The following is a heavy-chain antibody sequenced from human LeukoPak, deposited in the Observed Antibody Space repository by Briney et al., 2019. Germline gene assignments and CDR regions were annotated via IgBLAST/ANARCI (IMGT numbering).Heavy chain of an antibody. CDR1: GGSINTYY. J-gene: IGHJ3*02. D-gene: IGHD6-13*01. V-gene: IGHV4-59*08. CDR3: ARRIAASDAFDI. CDR2: IFHSGST. Sequence: PLETLSLTCTISGGSINTYYWSWIRQPPGKGLEWIAYIFHSGSTNYNSSLKSRVTISIDTSKNHFSLKLNSVTAADTAMYYCARRIAASDAFDIWGQGTMVTVSS.